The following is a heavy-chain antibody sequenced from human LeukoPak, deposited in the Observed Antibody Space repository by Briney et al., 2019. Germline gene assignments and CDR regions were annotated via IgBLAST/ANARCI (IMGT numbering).Heavy chain of an antibody. CDR2: IGSSGSTV. D-gene: IGHD3-16*01. CDR1: GFTFSAYE. V-gene: IGHV3-48*03. J-gene: IGHJ4*02. CDR3: ARDANRGGDFDY. Sequence: GGSLRLFCAASGFTFSAYEMNWVRQAPGKGLEWASYIGSSGSTVYYAGSVKGRFTISRDNAKNSLYLQMNSLRAEDTAVYYCARDANRGGDFDYWGQGSLVTVSS.